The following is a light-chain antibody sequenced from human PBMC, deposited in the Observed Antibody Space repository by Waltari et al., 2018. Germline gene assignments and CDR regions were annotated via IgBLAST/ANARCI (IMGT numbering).Light chain of an antibody. CDR1: QSVLYISNNKNY. CDR3: QQYYRTPLT. J-gene: IGKJ4*01. Sequence: DIVMTQSPDSLAMSLGERATITCKSSQSVLYISNNKNYLACYQPKPGQPPRLLVYWASTRESGVPDLFRGSGSGPDFTLTISSLQAEDVAVHSCQQYYRTPLTFGVGTRVEIK. CDR2: WAS. V-gene: IGKV4-1*01.